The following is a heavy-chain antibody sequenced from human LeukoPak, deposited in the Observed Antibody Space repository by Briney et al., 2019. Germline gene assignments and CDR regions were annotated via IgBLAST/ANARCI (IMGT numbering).Heavy chain of an antibody. V-gene: IGHV3-11*06. CDR1: GSTFSDYY. D-gene: IGHD3-3*01. CDR2: ISSSSSYT. J-gene: IGHJ4*02. Sequence: GGSLRLSCAASGSTFSDYYMSWIRQAPGKGLEWVSYISSSSSYTNYADSVKGRFTISRDNAKNSLYLQMNSLRAEDTAVYYCARALADDFWSGYYSPPDYWGQGTLVTVSS. CDR3: ARALADDFWSGYYSPPDY.